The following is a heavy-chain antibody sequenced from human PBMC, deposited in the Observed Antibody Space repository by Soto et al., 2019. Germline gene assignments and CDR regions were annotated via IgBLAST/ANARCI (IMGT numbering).Heavy chain of an antibody. CDR1: GYRFSSYW. CDR3: ARQGSNGAYYYYGMDV. J-gene: IGHJ6*02. V-gene: IGHV5-51*01. D-gene: IGHD2-8*01. Sequence: GESLKIACKGSGYRFSSYWIAWVRQMPGKGLEWMGIIYPGDSDTRYSPSFQGQVTFSVDKSNNTAYLQWSSLKASDTAMYYCARQGSNGAYYYYGMDVWGQGTAVTVSS. CDR2: IYPGDSDT.